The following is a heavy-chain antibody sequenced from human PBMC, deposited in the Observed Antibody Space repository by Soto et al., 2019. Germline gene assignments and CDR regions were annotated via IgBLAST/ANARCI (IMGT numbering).Heavy chain of an antibody. D-gene: IGHD3-10*01. Sequence: GGSLRLSCAASGFTFSSYSMNWVRQAPGKGLEWVSSISSSSSYIYYADSVKGRFTISRDNAKNSLYLQMNRLRAEDTAVYYCARFQVPADYWGQGTLVTVSS. V-gene: IGHV3-21*01. CDR1: GFTFSSYS. CDR3: ARFQVPADY. J-gene: IGHJ4*02. CDR2: ISSSSSYI.